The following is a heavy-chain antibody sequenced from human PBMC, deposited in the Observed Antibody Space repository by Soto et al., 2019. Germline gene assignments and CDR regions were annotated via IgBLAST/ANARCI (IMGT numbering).Heavy chain of an antibody. D-gene: IGHD3-3*01. CDR1: GFTFSSYA. CDR3: AKEVTYYDFWSGYHHDAFDI. Sequence: EVQLLESGGGLVQPGGSLRLSCAASGFTFSSYAMSWVRQAPGKRLEWVSAISGSGGSTYYADSVKGRFTISRDNSKNTLYLQMNSLRAEDTAVYYCAKEVTYYDFWSGYHHDAFDIWGQGTMVTVSS. CDR2: ISGSGGST. J-gene: IGHJ3*02. V-gene: IGHV3-23*01.